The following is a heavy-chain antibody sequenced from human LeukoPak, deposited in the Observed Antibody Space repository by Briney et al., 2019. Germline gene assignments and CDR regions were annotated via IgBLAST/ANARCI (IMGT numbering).Heavy chain of an antibody. D-gene: IGHD5-18*01. CDR2: ISSSSSYI. CDR1: GFTFSNYN. Sequence: GGSLRLSCEASGFTFSNYNMNWVRQAPGKGLEWVSSISSSSSYIYYADSVKGRFTISRDNAKNSLYLQLNSLRAEDTAVYYCARWNGYSYGFLENWFDPWGQGTLVTVSS. CDR3: ARWNGYSYGFLENWFDP. J-gene: IGHJ5*02. V-gene: IGHV3-21*01.